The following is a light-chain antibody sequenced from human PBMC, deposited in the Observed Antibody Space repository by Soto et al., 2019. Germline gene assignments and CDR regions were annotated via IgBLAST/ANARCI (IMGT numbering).Light chain of an antibody. J-gene: IGLJ1*01. CDR3: SLYTTSNTRQIV. CDR1: SSDVGGYNY. Sequence: QSALTQPASVSGSPGQSITISCTGTSSDVGGYNYVSWYQHHPGKAPKLMIFDVSNRPSGVSNRFSGSKSGNTASLTISGLQPEDEADYYCSLYTTSNTRQIVFGTGTKVTVL. CDR2: DVS. V-gene: IGLV2-14*03.